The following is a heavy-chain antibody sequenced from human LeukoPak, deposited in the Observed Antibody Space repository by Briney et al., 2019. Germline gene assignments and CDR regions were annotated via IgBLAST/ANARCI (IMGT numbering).Heavy chain of an antibody. CDR3: ARGYPVVRGPNFDY. D-gene: IGHD3-10*01. CDR1: GGSFSGYY. V-gene: IGHV4-34*01. Sequence: SETLSLTCAVYGGSFSGYYWSWIRQPPGKGLEWIGEINHSGSTNYNPSLKSRVTISVGTSKNQFSLKLSSVTAADTAVYYCARGYPVVRGPNFDYWGQGTLVTVSS. CDR2: INHSGST. J-gene: IGHJ4*02.